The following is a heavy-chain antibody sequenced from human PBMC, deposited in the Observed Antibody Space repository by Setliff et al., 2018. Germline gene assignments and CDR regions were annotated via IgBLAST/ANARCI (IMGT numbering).Heavy chain of an antibody. J-gene: IGHJ5*02. V-gene: IGHV3-73*01. CDR3: LLPCTSGWYNWVDP. CDR1: GFTFSGSE. CDR2: IRSKADKYAT. D-gene: IGHD6-19*01. Sequence: PGESLKISCAASGFTFSGSEIHWVRQASGKGLGWVGRIRSKADKYATDYGASAKGRFIISRDDSRKTAYLQMSSLRAEDTAMYYCLLPCTSGWYNWVDPWGQGTLVTVSS.